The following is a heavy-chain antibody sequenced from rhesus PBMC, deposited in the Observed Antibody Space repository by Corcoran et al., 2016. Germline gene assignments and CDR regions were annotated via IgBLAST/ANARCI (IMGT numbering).Heavy chain of an antibody. CDR2: IYWNDNK. CDR1: GSSISPTGTG. V-gene: IGHV2-95*01. J-gene: IGHJ4*01. CDR3: ARRRSIAAAGTDY. D-gene: IGHD6-25*01. Sequence: QVTLKESGPALVKPTQTLTLTCTFSGSSISPTGTGLGWIRQPPGKALEWLASIYWNDNKYYSTSLKSRLTISKDTSKNQVVLTMTNMDPVDTAAYYCARRRSIAAAGTDYWGQGVLVTVSS.